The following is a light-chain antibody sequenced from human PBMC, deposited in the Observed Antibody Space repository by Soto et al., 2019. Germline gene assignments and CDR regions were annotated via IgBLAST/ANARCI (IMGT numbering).Light chain of an antibody. J-gene: IGLJ1*01. Sequence: QSALTQPASVSGSPGQSITISCTGTSNDVGGYNYVSWYQQHPGKAPKLMIYDVSNRPSGVSNRFSGPKSANTASLTISGLQTEDESDYYCSSYTGSSTYVFGTGTKVTVL. CDR3: SSYTGSSTYV. CDR1: SNDVGGYNY. V-gene: IGLV2-14*03. CDR2: DVS.